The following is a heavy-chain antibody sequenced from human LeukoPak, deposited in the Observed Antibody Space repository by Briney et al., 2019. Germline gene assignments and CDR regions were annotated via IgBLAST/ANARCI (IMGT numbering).Heavy chain of an antibody. Sequence: SETLSLTCAVYGGSFSGYYWSWLRQPPGKGLEWIGEINHSGSTNYNPSLKSRVTISVDTSKNQFSLKPSSVTAADTAVYYCARGRGSSGWYAYYYYGMDVWGQGTTVTVSS. J-gene: IGHJ6*02. CDR3: ARGRGSSGWYAYYYYGMDV. D-gene: IGHD6-19*01. CDR2: INHSGST. V-gene: IGHV4-34*01. CDR1: GGSFSGYY.